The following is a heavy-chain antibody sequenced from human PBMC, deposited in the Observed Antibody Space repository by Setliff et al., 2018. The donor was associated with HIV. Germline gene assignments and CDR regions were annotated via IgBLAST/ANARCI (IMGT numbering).Heavy chain of an antibody. CDR2: INPSGGST. D-gene: IGHD5-18*01. J-gene: IGHJ5*02. CDR3: AISSREYNYGFDP. CDR1: GYNLTSYY. V-gene: IGHV1-46*01. Sequence: ASVKVSCKESGYNLTSYYMHWVRQAPGQGLEWMGIINPSGGSTRYAQKFQGRVTMTRDTSTSIVYMELSSLRSEDPSCYDGAISSREYNYGFDPWGQVTLLPLSS.